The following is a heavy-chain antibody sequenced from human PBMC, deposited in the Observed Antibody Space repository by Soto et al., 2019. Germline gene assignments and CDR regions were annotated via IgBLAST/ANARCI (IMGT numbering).Heavy chain of an antibody. D-gene: IGHD4-17*01. V-gene: IGHV3-23*01. CDR1: GFTFSSYA. CDR2: ISGSGDRT. J-gene: IGHJ4*02. CDR3: AKRYDYGDSRPPVD. Sequence: GGSLRLSCAASGFTFSSYAMSWVRQAPGKGLEWVSAISGSGDRTYYADSVKGRFTISRDNSKNTLYLQMNSLRAEDTAVYYCAKRYDYGDSRPPVDWGQGTLVTVSS.